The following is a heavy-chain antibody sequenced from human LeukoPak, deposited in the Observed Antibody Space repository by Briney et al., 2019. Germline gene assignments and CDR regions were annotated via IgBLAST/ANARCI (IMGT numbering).Heavy chain of an antibody. Sequence: GGSLTLSCAASEFTFTDHYMDWVRQAPGKGLEWVGRIRNKAKSYTTEYAASVKGRFTISRDDSKRSVSLQMDSPKTEDTAVYYCVRAGSYDTFDIWGQGTMVTVSS. CDR2: IRNKAKSYTT. J-gene: IGHJ3*02. CDR3: VRAGSYDTFDI. CDR1: EFTFTDHY. D-gene: IGHD1-26*01. V-gene: IGHV3-72*01.